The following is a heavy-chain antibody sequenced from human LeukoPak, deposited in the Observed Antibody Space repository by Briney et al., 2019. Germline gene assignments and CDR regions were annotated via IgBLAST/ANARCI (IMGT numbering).Heavy chain of an antibody. CDR2: INHSGST. Sequence: PSETLSLTCAVHGGSFSGYYWSWIRQPPGKGLEWIGEINHSGSTNYNPSLKSRVTISVDTSKNQFSLKLSSVTAADTAVYYCARPSSGWYVRNWFDPWGQGTLVTVSS. CDR3: ARPSSGWYVRNWFDP. CDR1: GGSFSGYY. V-gene: IGHV4-34*01. J-gene: IGHJ5*02. D-gene: IGHD6-19*01.